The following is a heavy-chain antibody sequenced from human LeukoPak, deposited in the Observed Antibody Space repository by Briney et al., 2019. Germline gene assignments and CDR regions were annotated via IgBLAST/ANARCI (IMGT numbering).Heavy chain of an antibody. CDR1: VYTLTELS. J-gene: IGHJ4*02. D-gene: IGHD3-10*01. CDR2: FYPEDVET. Sequence: ASVKVSCKVSVYTLTELSMHWVRQAPGKGLEWMGGFYPEDVETIYAQKFQGRVTMTEDTSTDTAYMELSSLRSEDTAVYYCATEITMVRGVIIMRSEALDYWGQGTLVTVSS. V-gene: IGHV1-24*01. CDR3: ATEITMVRGVIIMRSEALDY.